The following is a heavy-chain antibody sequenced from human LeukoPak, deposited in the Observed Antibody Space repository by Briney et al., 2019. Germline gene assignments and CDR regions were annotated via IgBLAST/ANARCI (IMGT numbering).Heavy chain of an antibody. CDR2: ISNGGRT. CDR3: ARVGAYFYYMDA. Sequence: SETLSLTCSVPDHSISEDYYWGWIRQPPGKGLEWMALISNGGRTYYNPSLKSRVTISLHTSNSQFSLKLRSVTATDTAVYYCARVGAYFYYMDAWGRGTTVIVS. D-gene: IGHD3-10*01. J-gene: IGHJ6*03. V-gene: IGHV4-38-2*02. CDR1: DHSISEDYY.